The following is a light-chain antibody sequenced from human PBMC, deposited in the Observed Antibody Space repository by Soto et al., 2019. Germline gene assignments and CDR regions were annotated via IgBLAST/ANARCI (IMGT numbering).Light chain of an antibody. J-gene: IGKJ2*01. CDR3: QHHESTPPS. CDR2: WAP. V-gene: IGKV4-1*01. Sequence: DIVMTQSPDSLAVSLGERATINCKSSQSVLYSSNNKNYLAWYQQRPGQPPKLLIYWAPTRESGVPDRFSGSGSATDFTLTITALQAEYVAVYYCQHHESTPPSFGQGTKLEIK. CDR1: QSVLYSSNNKNY.